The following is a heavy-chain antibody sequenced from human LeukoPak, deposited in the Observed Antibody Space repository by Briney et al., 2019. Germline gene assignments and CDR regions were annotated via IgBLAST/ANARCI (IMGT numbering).Heavy chain of an antibody. CDR3: ARALGYYYDSSGRFAFDY. J-gene: IGHJ4*02. V-gene: IGHV3-23*01. CDR2: ISGSGGST. CDR1: GFTVSSNY. D-gene: IGHD3-22*01. Sequence: PGGSLRLSCAASGFTVSSNYMSWVRQAPGKGLEWVSAISGSGGSTYYADSVKGRFTISRDNSKNSLYLQMNSLRAEDTAVYYCARALGYYYDSSGRFAFDYWGQGTLVTVSS.